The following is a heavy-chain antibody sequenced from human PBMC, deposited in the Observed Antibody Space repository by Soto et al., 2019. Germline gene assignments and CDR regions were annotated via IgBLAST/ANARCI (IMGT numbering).Heavy chain of an antibody. CDR2: INHSGST. V-gene: IGHV4-34*01. CDR1: GGSFSGYY. D-gene: IGHD5-18*01. Sequence: SETLSLTCAVYGGSFSGYYWSWIRQPPGKGLEWIGEINHSGSTNYNPSLKSRVTISVDTSKNQFSLKLSSVTAADTAVYYCARGFGRVKLPKNSSRGYSYGYYYYYGMDVWGQGTTVTVSS. CDR3: ARGFGRVKLPKNSSRGYSYGYYYYYGMDV. J-gene: IGHJ6*02.